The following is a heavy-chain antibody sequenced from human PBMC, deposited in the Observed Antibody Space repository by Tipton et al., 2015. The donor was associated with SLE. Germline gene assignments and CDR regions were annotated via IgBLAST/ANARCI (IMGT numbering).Heavy chain of an antibody. Sequence: TLSLTCTVSGDSMNDYYWNWIRQSPGKGLEWIGYFYGGSTSYNPSLRGRVTISGDTSKNQFSLTLNSVTAADTAVYFCARQPYYESPFDYWGQGTLVTVSS. J-gene: IGHJ4*02. CDR1: GDSMNDYY. CDR3: ARQPYYESPFDY. D-gene: IGHD3-22*01. V-gene: IGHV4-59*08. CDR2: FYGGST.